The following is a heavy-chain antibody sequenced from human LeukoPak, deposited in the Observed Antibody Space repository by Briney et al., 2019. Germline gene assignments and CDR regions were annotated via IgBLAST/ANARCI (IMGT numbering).Heavy chain of an antibody. Sequence: GGSLRLSCAAAGFPFNIYAMYWVRQAPGKGLEWVSGISGSGGSTYYADSVKGRFTISRDNSKNTLYLQMNSLRAEDTAVYYCAKHSSGWSYFDYWGQGTLVTVSS. J-gene: IGHJ4*02. CDR2: ISGSGGST. D-gene: IGHD6-19*01. CDR3: AKHSSGWSYFDY. V-gene: IGHV3-23*01. CDR1: GFPFNIYA.